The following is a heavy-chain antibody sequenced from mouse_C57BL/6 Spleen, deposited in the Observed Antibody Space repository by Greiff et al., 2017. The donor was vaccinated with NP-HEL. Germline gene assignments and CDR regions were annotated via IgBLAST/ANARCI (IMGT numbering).Heavy chain of an antibody. V-gene: IGHV5-16*01. CDR1: GFTFSDYY. CDR2: INYDGSST. D-gene: IGHD1-1*01. CDR3: AREGSRSGSSLFDY. J-gene: IGHJ2*01. Sequence: EVKLVESEGGLVQPGSSMKLSCTASGFTFSDYYMAWVRQVPEKGLEWVANINYDGSSTYYLDSLKSRCIIPRDNAKNILYLQLSSLKSDDTATYYCAREGSRSGSSLFDYWGQGTTLTVSS.